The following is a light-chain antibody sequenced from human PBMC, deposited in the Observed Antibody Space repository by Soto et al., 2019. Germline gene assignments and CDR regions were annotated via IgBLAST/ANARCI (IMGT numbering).Light chain of an antibody. CDR3: QQLNSYPPA. J-gene: IGKJ4*01. Sequence: DIQLTQSPSFLSAAVGDRVTITCRARQGISSYLAWYQQKPGKDPKLLIYAASTLQSGVPSRFSGSGSGTALTLTISSLQPEDFATYYCQQLNSYPPAFGGGTKVEIK. CDR1: QGISSY. V-gene: IGKV1-9*01. CDR2: AAS.